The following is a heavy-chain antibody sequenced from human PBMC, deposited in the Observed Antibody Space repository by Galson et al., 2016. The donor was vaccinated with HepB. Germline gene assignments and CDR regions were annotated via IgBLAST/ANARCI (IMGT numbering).Heavy chain of an antibody. V-gene: IGHV3-23*01. D-gene: IGHD3-16*01. Sequence: LRLSCAASGFSFRSHAMSWLRQAPGKGPEWVAPISATGGSTYYAESVKGRFTVSRDNSKNVLFLEMNSLRDDDTAVYYCAKVRGGGSFYDAFDSWGRGTMVIVSS. J-gene: IGHJ3*01. CDR1: GFSFRSHA. CDR3: AKVRGGGSFYDAFDS. CDR2: ISATGGST.